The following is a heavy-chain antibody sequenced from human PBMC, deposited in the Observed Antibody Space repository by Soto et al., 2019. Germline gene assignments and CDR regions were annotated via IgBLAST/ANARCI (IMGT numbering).Heavy chain of an antibody. V-gene: IGHV3-30*18. J-gene: IGHJ6*02. CDR2: ISYDGSNK. Sequence: QVQLVESGGGVVQPGRSLRLSCAASGFTFSSYGMHWVRQAPGKGLEWVAVISYDGSNKYYADSLRGRFAISRDNSKNTLYLQMNSLRAEDTAVYYCAKEPTMTTRSDYYYRMDVWGQGTTVTVSS. CDR1: GFTFSSYG. CDR3: AKEPTMTTRSDYYYRMDV. D-gene: IGHD4-17*01.